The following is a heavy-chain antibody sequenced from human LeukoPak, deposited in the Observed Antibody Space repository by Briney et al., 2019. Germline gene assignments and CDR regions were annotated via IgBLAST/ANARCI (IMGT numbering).Heavy chain of an antibody. Sequence: PGGSLRLSCAASGFTFSSYSMNWVRQAPGKGLEWVSYISSSGSTIYYADSVKGRFTISRDNAKNSLYLQMNSLRAEDTAVYYCARGFSGGPNWNDLFRRYYYYYYYMDVWGKGTTVTISS. V-gene: IGHV3-48*04. CDR3: ARGFSGGPNWNDLFRRYYYYYYYMDV. CDR1: GFTFSSYS. CDR2: ISSSGSTI. D-gene: IGHD1-1*01. J-gene: IGHJ6*03.